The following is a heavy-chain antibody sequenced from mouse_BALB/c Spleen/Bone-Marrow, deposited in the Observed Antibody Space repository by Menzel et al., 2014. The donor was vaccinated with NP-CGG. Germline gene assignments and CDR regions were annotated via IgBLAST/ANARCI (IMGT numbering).Heavy chain of an antibody. V-gene: IGHV5-9-4*01. CDR3: GRVGFGEKMDY. CDR1: GLTFSSYA. CDR2: IRSGGSYT. Sequence: EVMLGGSGGGLVKPGGSLKLACAASGLTFSSYAMSWVRQFPGKGLVWVAEIRSGGSYTYYPNTDTGRFTISRDNAKNSLYLEMSSHTAEDTAMYCCGRVGFGEKMDYGGQGTSVTV. J-gene: IGHJ4*01. D-gene: IGHD4-1*01.